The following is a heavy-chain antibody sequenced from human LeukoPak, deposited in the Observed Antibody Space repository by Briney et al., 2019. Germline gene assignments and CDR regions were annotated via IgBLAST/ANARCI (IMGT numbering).Heavy chain of an antibody. CDR2: ISAYNGNT. CDR1: GYTFTSYG. D-gene: IGHD5-12*01. Sequence: GASVTVSFKASGYTFTSYGISCVRQAPGQALEGMGWISAYNGNTNYPQKLQGRVTITTETSTSTAYMELRSLRSDDTAVYYCARATGTVATIPPGIWYFDLWGRGTLVTVSS. V-gene: IGHV1-18*04. CDR3: ARATGTVATIPPGIWYFDL. J-gene: IGHJ2*01.